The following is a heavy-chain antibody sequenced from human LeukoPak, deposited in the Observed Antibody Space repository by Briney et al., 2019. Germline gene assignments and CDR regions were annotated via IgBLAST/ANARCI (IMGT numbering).Heavy chain of an antibody. V-gene: IGHV3-49*03. CDR3: TRDDYYDSSGYYADAFDI. J-gene: IGHJ3*02. Sequence: PGGSLRLSCTASGFTFGDYAMSWFRQAPGKGREWVGFIRSKAYGGTTEYAASVKGRFTISRDDSKSIAYLQMNSLKTEDTAVYYCTRDDYYDSSGYYADAFDIWGQGTMVTVSS. D-gene: IGHD3-22*01. CDR1: GFTFGDYA. CDR2: IRSKAYGGTT.